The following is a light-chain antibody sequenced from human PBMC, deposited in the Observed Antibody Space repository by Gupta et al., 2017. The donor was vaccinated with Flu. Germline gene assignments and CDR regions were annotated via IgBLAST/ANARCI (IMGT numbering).Light chain of an antibody. V-gene: IGKV4-1*01. CDR2: WAS. Sequence: SLGERATINCKSSQGVLYSSNNKNYLAWYQQKPGQPPKLLIYWASTRESGVPDRFSGSGSGTDFTLTISSLQAEDVAVYYCQQYYSTPLTFGQGTKVEIK. J-gene: IGKJ1*01. CDR1: QGVLYSSNNKNY. CDR3: QQYYSTPLT.